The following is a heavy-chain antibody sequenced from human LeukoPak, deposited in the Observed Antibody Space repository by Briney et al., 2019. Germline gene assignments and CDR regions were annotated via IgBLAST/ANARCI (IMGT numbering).Heavy chain of an antibody. CDR1: GGSISSYY. CDR2: IYHTGST. V-gene: IGHV4-59*12. CDR3: ARDWGYGSGSYSYNWFDP. D-gene: IGHD3-10*01. Sequence: PETLSLTCTVSGGSISSYYWRWIRQPPGKGLEWIGDIYHTGSTNYNPSLKSRVTISVDTSKNQFSLRLSSVTAADTAVYYCARDWGYGSGSYSYNWFDPWGQGTLVTVSS. J-gene: IGHJ5*02.